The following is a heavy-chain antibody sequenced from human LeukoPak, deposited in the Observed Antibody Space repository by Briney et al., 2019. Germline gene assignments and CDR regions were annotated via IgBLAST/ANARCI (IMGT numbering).Heavy chain of an antibody. J-gene: IGHJ4*02. D-gene: IGHD4-17*01. CDR2: IKGDGSST. V-gene: IGHV3-74*01. CDR1: GFTFSTYW. CDR3: ARASTTVPNLLDH. Sequence: GGSLRLSCAASGFTFSTYWMHWVRQAPGKGLVWVARIKGDGSSTIYADSVKGRFTISRVNSKNTLYLQTSSLRAEDTAVYYCARASTTVPNLLDHWGRGTLVTVSS.